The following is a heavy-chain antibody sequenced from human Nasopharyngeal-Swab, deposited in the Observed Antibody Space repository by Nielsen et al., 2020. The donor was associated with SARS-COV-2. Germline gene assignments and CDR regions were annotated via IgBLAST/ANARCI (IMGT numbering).Heavy chain of an antibody. V-gene: IGHV3-23*01. CDR2: ISGSDYTT. CDR1: GFTFSNFA. Sequence: LSLTRAASGFTFSNFAMSWVRQAPGKGLEWVSVISGSDYTTYYADSVKGRFTISRDNSKNTVNLQMNSLRVEDTAIYYCAKDRDSGDDSDDYYHYYGMDVWGQGTTVTVFS. CDR3: AKDRDSGDDSDDYYHYYGMDV. D-gene: IGHD5-12*01. J-gene: IGHJ6*02.